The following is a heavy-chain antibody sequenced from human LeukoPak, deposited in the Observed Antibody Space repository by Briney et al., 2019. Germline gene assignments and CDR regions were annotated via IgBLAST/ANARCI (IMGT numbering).Heavy chain of an antibody. V-gene: IGHV4-4*07. CDR3: ARGAPSACDWGDFDY. D-gene: IGHD5-12*01. CDR1: GGSISTYY. J-gene: IGHJ4*02. Sequence: PSETLSLTCTVSGGSISTYYWSWIRQPAGKGLEWIGRIYSSGSTDYSPSLKSRVTMSVDTSKNQFSLKLTSVTAADTAVYYCARGAPSACDWGDFDYWGQGSLVTVSS. CDR2: IYSSGST.